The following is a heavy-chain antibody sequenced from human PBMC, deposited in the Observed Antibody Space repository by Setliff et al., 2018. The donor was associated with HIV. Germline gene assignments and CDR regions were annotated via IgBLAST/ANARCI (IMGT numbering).Heavy chain of an antibody. CDR2: ISPSSTII. J-gene: IGHJ4*02. D-gene: IGHD3-10*01. CDR1: GFTFSDYY. V-gene: IGHV3-11*04. Sequence: PGGSLRLSCAASGFTFSDYYMSWIRQAPGKGLEWVSYISPSSTIIYYPDSVKGRFTTSRDNARNSLYLEMNSLRADDTAVYYCARWHPPYGFWEEDYWGQGTLVTVSS. CDR3: ARWHPPYGFWEEDY.